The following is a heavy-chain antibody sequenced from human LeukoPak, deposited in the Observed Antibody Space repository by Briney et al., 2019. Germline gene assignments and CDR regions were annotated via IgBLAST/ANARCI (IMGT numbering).Heavy chain of an antibody. D-gene: IGHD4-11*01. J-gene: IGHJ4*02. CDR1: GFTFSSYA. Sequence: GGSLKLSCAASGFTFSSYAMHWVRRAPGKGLEWVAVISYDGSNKYYADSVKGRFTISRDNSKNTLYLQMNSLRAEDTAVYYCAREGWATLDYSNYFDYWGQGTLVTVSS. CDR3: AREGWATLDYSNYFDY. CDR2: ISYDGSNK. V-gene: IGHV3-30-3*01.